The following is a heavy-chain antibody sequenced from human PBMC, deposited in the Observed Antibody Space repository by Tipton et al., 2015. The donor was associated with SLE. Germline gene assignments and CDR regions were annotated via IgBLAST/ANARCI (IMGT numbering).Heavy chain of an antibody. CDR3: VKEQDTSVYFYGGGGFDY. D-gene: IGHD3-22*01. Sequence: SLRLSCAASGFTFDDYAMNWVRQVPGKGLEWVSGISWNSGSIGYADSVKGRFTISRDNAKNSLYLQMNSLRPEDTALYYCVKEQDTSVYFYGGGGFDYWGQGTLVTVSS. V-gene: IGHV3-9*01. CDR1: GFTFDDYA. J-gene: IGHJ4*02. CDR2: ISWNSGSI.